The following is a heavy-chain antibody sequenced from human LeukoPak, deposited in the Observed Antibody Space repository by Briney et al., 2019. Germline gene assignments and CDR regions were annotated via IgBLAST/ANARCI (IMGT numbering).Heavy chain of an antibody. J-gene: IGHJ4*02. CDR2: MNPNSGNT. V-gene: IGHV1-8*02. CDR3: AREGGPTGGAQDY. Sequence: GASVKVSRKASGYTFTSYYMHWVRQATGQGLEWMGWMNPNSGNTGYAQKFQGRVTMTRNTSISTAYMELSSLRSDDTAVYYCAREGGPTGGAQDYWGQGTLVTVSS. CDR1: GYTFTSYY. D-gene: IGHD1-1*01.